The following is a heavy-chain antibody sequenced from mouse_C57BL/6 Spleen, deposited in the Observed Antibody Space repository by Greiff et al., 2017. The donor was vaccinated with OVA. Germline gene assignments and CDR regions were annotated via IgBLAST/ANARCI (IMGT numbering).Heavy chain of an antibody. J-gene: IGHJ3*01. V-gene: IGHV1-69*01. D-gene: IGHD2-3*01. CDR1: GYTFTSYW. CDR2: IDPSDSYT. Sequence: QVQLKQPGAELVMPGASVKLSCKASGYTFTSYWMHWVKQRPGQGLEWIGEIDPSDSYTNYNQKFKGKSTLTVDKSSSTAYMQLSSLTSEDSAVYYCARGDGYYTKFAYWGQGTLVTVSA. CDR3: ARGDGYYTKFAY.